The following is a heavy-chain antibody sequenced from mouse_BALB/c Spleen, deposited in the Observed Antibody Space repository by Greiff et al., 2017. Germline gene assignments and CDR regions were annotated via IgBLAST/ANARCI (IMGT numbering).Heavy chain of an antibody. CDR2: ISSGGGST. J-gene: IGHJ1*01. CDR3: ARRSYGYDWYFDV. CDR1: GFAFSSYD. Sequence: EVKLVESGGGLVKPGGSLKLSCAASGFAFSSYDMSWVRQTPEQRLEWVAYISSGGGSTYYPDTVKGRFTISRDNAKNTLYLQMSSLKSEDTAMYYCARRSYGYDWYFDVWGAGTTVTVSS. D-gene: IGHD2-2*01. V-gene: IGHV5-12-1*01.